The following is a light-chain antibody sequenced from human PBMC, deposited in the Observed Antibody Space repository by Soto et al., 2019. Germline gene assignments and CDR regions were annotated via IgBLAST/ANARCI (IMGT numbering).Light chain of an antibody. J-gene: IGKJ4*01. Sequence: EIVLTQSPGPLSSSPGERATLSFRASRSIGTFLAWYQQKPGQAPRLLIYGASSRATVIPDRFSGSGSGTDFTLTISRLEPEDFAVYYCQQYSSSPPLTFGGGPKVEIK. CDR1: RSIGTF. CDR2: GAS. V-gene: IGKV3-20*01. CDR3: QQYSSSPPLT.